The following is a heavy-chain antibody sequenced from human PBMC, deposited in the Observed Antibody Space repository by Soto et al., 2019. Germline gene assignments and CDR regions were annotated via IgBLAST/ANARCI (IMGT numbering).Heavy chain of an antibody. CDR1: GFTFSSYA. V-gene: IGHV3-23*01. CDR3: AKGVLQQWLPDY. D-gene: IGHD6-19*01. CDR2: ISGSGGST. J-gene: IGHJ4*02. Sequence: EVQLLESGGGLVQPGGSLRLSCAASGFTFSSYAKSWVRQAPGKGLEWVSAISGSGGSTYYADSVKGRFTISRDNSKNTLYLQMNSLRAEDTAVYYCAKGVLQQWLPDYWGQGTLVTVSS.